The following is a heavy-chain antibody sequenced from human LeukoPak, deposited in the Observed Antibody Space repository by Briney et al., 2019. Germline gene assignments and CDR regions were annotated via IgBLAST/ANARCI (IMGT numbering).Heavy chain of an antibody. Sequence: GGSLRLSCTGSGFTFGNYIMTWVRQGPGKGLEWVADISDSGHTTEYADSVRGRFSISRDNSKNTLYLQMNSLRAEDTAVYYCAKDGYEGGGYYFDYWGQGTLVTVSS. CDR1: GFTFGNYI. CDR2: ISDSGHTT. CDR3: AKDGYEGGGYYFDY. J-gene: IGHJ4*02. V-gene: IGHV3-23*01. D-gene: IGHD5-18*01.